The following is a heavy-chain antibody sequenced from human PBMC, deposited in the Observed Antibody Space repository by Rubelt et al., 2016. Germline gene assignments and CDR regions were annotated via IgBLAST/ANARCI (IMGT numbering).Heavy chain of an antibody. CDR2: INHSGST. CDR1: DDSMTTGTYY. V-gene: IGHV4-39*07. J-gene: IGHJ2*01. Sequence: QLQLQELGPGLVKPSETLSLTCTVSDDSMTTGTYYWGWIRQPPGKGLEWIGEINHSGSTNYNPSLKSRVTISVDTSKNQVSLKLNSVTAADTAVYYCASAGGYDDCPSRSDLWGRGTLVTVSS. CDR3: ASAGGYDDCPSRSDL. D-gene: IGHD5-12*01.